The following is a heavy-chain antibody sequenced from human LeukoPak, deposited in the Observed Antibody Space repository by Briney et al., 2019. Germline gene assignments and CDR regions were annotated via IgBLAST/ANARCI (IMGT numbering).Heavy chain of an antibody. D-gene: IGHD3-10*01. CDR1: GFTFSSYG. CDR2: IWYDGSNK. V-gene: IGHV3-33*01. Sequence: GGSLRLSCAASGFTFSSYGMHWVRQAPGKGLEWVAVIWYDGSNKYYADSVKGRFTISRDKSKNTLYLQMNSLRAEDTAVYYCARDLPYGSGSYYLYYWGQGTLVTVSS. J-gene: IGHJ4*02. CDR3: ARDLPYGSGSYYLYY.